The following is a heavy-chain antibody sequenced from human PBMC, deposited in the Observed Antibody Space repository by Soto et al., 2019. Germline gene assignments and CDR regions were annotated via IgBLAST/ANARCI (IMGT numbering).Heavy chain of an antibody. V-gene: IGHV1-69*12. CDR3: ARGGRDGYNNWYFDL. CDR2: IIPIFGTA. J-gene: IGHJ2*01. D-gene: IGHD5-12*01. Sequence: QVQLVQSGAEVKKPGSSVKVSCKASGGTFSSYAISWVRQAPGQGLEWMGGIIPIFGTANYAQKFQGRVTITADESTSKAYRELSSLRSEDTAVYYCARGGRDGYNNWYFDLWGRGTLVTVSS. CDR1: GGTFSSYA.